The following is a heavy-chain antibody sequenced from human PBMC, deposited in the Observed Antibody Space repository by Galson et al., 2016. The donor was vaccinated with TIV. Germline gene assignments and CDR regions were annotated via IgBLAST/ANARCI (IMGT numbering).Heavy chain of an antibody. J-gene: IGHJ6*02. D-gene: IGHD2-21*01. CDR3: ARERRHCGDNCYPSYYFGMDG. CDR1: GFSVSDNY. Sequence: SLRLSCAASGFSVSDNYINWVRQAPGKGLEWVSIFSNSDYTNYADSVKGRFTISRDNSKNTVYLHRSRLRAEDTAVYYCARERRHCGDNCYPSYYFGMDGWGQGTTVTVSS. CDR2: FSNSDYT. V-gene: IGHV3-66*03.